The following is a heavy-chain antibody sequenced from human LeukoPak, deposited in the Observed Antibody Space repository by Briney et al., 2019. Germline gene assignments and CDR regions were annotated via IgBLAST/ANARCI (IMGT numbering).Heavy chain of an antibody. V-gene: IGHV3-30*18. CDR2: ISYDGVNK. CDR1: GFTFSNYG. Sequence: PGGSLRLSCAASGFTFSNYGMHWVRQAPGKGLEWVALISYDGVNKYYADSVKGRFTISRDNSKNTLYLRMNSLRVEDTALYYCGKLRELVTYYYYYGLDVWGQGTTVTVSS. D-gene: IGHD1-1*01. J-gene: IGHJ6*02. CDR3: GKLRELVTYYYYYGLDV.